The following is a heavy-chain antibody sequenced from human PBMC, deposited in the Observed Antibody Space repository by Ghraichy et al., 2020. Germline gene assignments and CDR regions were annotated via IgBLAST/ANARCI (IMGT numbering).Heavy chain of an antibody. D-gene: IGHD3-16*01. J-gene: IGHJ4*02. CDR3: TTGDYRHEY. CDR2: INSGGTIT. CDR1: GFTFSTYW. V-gene: IGHV3-74*01. Sequence: SLRLSCAASGFTFSTYWMHWVRQAPGKGLVWVSRINSGGTITSYADSVKGRFTISRDNANNTLYLQVNSLRAEDTAVYYCTTGDYRHEYWGQGTLVTVSS.